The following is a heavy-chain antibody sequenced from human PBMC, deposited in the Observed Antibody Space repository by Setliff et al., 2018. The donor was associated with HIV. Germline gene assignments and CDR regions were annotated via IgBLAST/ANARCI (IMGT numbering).Heavy chain of an antibody. CDR1: GFTFSNYW. D-gene: IGHD2-2*01. V-gene: IGHV3-7*03. J-gene: IGHJ5*02. CDR3: ARVGHSTTWYPNWFDP. Sequence: GGSLRLSCGASGFTFSNYWMTWVRQAPGKGLEWVANIRQDGGEKYYVDSVKGRFTISRDNAKNSLYLRMNSLRAEDTALYYCARVGHSTTWYPNWFDPWGQGTLVTVS. CDR2: IRQDGGEK.